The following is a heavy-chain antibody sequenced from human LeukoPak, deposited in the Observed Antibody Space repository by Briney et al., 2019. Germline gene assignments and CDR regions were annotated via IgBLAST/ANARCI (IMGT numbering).Heavy chain of an antibody. J-gene: IGHJ6*02. CDR2: IGTAGDT. Sequence: GGSLRLSCAASGFTFSSYDMHWVRQATGKGLEWVSAIGTAGDTYYPGSVKGRFTISRENAKNSLYLQMNSLRAGDTAVYYCARRGVSSSRRHYYYYYGMDVWGQGTTVTVSS. D-gene: IGHD6-13*01. CDR1: GFTFSSYD. V-gene: IGHV3-13*01. CDR3: ARRGVSSSRRHYYYYYGMDV.